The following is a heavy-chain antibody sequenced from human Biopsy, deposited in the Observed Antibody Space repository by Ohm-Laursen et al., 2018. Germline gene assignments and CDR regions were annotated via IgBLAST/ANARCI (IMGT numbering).Heavy chain of an antibody. J-gene: IGHJ1*01. CDR3: ATKLTGYFHH. D-gene: IGHD3-9*01. CDR2: NIPILGTG. V-gene: IGHV1-69*01. Sequence: SSVNASCKAPEGTLSNYGVNWVRQAPGQGLEWLGGNIPILGTGNYTQKFQDRGTVAADPSTSTATMELRSLRSDDTAVYYCATKLTGYFHHWGQGTLVIVSS. CDR1: EGTLSNYG.